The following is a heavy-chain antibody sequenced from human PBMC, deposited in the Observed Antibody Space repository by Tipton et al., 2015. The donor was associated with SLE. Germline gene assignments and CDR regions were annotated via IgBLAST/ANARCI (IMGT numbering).Heavy chain of an antibody. V-gene: IGHV4-4*07. CDR2: IYTSGST. CDR1: GGSFSGYY. D-gene: IGHD3-9*01. CDR3: ASYDMSYFQH. J-gene: IGHJ1*01. Sequence: LRLSCSVYGGSFSGYYWTWIRQPAGKALEWIGRIYTSGSTNYNPSLKSRVTISVDTSKNQFSLKLSSVTAADTAVYYCASYDMSYFQHWGQGTLVTVSS.